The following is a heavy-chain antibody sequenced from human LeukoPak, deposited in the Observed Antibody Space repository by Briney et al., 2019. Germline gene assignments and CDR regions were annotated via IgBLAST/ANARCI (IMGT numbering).Heavy chain of an antibody. V-gene: IGHV5-51*01. Sequence: GESLKISCKGSGYSFTSYWIGWVRQMPGKGLEWMGTIYPGDSDTRYSPSFQGQVTISADKFISTAYLQWSSLKASDTAMYYCARRLLYYYDSSGYFDYWGQGTLVTVSS. CDR3: ARRLLYYYDSSGYFDY. CDR2: IYPGDSDT. D-gene: IGHD3-22*01. J-gene: IGHJ4*02. CDR1: GYSFTSYW.